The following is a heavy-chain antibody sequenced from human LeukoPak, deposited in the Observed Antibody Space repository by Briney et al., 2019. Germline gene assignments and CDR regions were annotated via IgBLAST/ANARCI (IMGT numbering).Heavy chain of an antibody. D-gene: IGHD3-10*01. Sequence: GGSLRLSCAASGFTFSSYSMNWVRQAPGKGLEWVSSISSSSSYIYYADSVKGRFTISRDNAKNSLYLQMNSLRAEDTAVYYCARARLLWLGELSTNYYYGMDVWGQGTTVTVSS. V-gene: IGHV3-21*01. CDR1: GFTFSSYS. CDR3: ARARLLWLGELSTNYYYGMDV. J-gene: IGHJ6*02. CDR2: ISSSSSYI.